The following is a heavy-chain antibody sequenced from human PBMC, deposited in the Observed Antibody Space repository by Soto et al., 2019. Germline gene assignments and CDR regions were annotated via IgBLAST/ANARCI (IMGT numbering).Heavy chain of an antibody. V-gene: IGHV3-9*01. CDR3: AKGGDDSSAYYSASFDY. Sequence: EVQLVESGGGLVQPGRSLRLSCAASGFTFDDYAMHWVRQAPGKGLEWVSGISWNGGNIGYADSVKGRFTISRDNAKNSLYLQMNSLRAEDTALYYCAKGGDDSSAYYSASFDYWGQGTLVTVSS. CDR2: ISWNGGNI. J-gene: IGHJ4*02. CDR1: GFTFDDYA. D-gene: IGHD3-22*01.